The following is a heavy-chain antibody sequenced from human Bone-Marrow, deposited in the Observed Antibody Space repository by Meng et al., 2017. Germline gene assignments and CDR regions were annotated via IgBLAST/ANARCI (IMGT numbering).Heavy chain of an antibody. D-gene: IGHD3-22*01. V-gene: IGHV1-69*05. Sequence: SVKVSCKASGGTFSSYAISWVRQAPGQGLEWMGGIIPIFGTANYAQKFQGRVTITTDESTSTAYMELSSLRSEDTAVYYCAAEAYYYDSSGYYTSKSAEYFQHWGQGTLVTVSS. CDR1: GGTFSSYA. CDR2: IIPIFGTA. J-gene: IGHJ1*01. CDR3: AAEAYYYDSSGYYTSKSAEYFQH.